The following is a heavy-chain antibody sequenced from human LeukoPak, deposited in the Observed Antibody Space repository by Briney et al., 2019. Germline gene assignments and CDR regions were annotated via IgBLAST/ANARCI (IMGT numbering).Heavy chain of an antibody. Sequence: ASVKVSCKASGYTFTSYDINWVRQATGQGLEWMGWMNPNSGNTGYAQKFQGRVTMTRNTSISTAYMELSSLRSEDTAVYYCARGGNLAAAGVSLGGYWGQGTLVTVSS. CDR2: MNPNSGNT. CDR1: GYTFTSYD. CDR3: ARGGNLAAAGVSLGGY. D-gene: IGHD6-13*01. V-gene: IGHV1-8*01. J-gene: IGHJ4*02.